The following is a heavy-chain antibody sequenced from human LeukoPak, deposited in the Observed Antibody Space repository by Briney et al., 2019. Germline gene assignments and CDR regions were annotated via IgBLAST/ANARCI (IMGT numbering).Heavy chain of an antibody. J-gene: IGHJ4*02. CDR2: IYTSGST. D-gene: IGHD3-16*01. Sequence: PSETLSLTCTVSGGSISSGSYYWSWIRQPAGKGLEWIGRIYTSGSTNYNPSLKSRVTISVDTSKNQFSLKLSSVTAADTAVYYCARDFGVTNYQFDYWGQGTLVTVSS. CDR1: GGSISSGSYY. CDR3: ARDFGVTNYQFDY. V-gene: IGHV4-61*02.